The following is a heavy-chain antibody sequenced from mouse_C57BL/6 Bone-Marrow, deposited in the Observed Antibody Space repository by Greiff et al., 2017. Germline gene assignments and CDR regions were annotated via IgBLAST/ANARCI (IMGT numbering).Heavy chain of an antibody. CDR3: ARSDY. CDR2: INPNNGGT. Sequence: EVQLQQSGPELVKPGASVKISCKAPGYTFTDYYMNWVKQSHGKSLEWIGDINPNNGGTSYNQKFKGKATLTVDKSSSTAYMELRSLTSEDSAVYYCARSDYWGQGTTLTVSS. V-gene: IGHV1-26*01. J-gene: IGHJ2*01. CDR1: GYTFTDYY.